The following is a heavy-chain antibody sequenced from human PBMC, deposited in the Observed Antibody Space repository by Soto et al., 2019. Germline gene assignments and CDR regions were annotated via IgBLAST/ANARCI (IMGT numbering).Heavy chain of an antibody. CDR3: ARRNSSGPIDH. D-gene: IGHD3-22*01. Sequence: QVHLVQSGAEVKEPGASVKVSCKTSGFTFTTHAIHWLRQAPGQRFEWMGWINAGNGNTKYSQTFQDRITITRDTSANTAYMEFSSLTFEDRAVYFCARRNSSGPIDHWGQGTLITVSS. V-gene: IGHV1-3*01. CDR1: GFTFTTHA. J-gene: IGHJ4*02. CDR2: INAGNGNT.